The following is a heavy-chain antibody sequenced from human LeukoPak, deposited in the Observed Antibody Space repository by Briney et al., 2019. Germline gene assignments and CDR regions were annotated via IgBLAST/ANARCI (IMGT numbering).Heavy chain of an antibody. CDR3: AGAGYSSSWYYYYYYMDV. V-gene: IGHV3-74*01. Sequence: GGSLRLSCAASGFTFSSYWMHWVRQAPGKGLVWVSRINSDGSSTSYADSVKGRFTISRDNAKNTLYLQMNSLRAEDTAVYYCAGAGYSSSWYYYYYYMDVWGKGTTVTVSS. J-gene: IGHJ6*03. CDR1: GFTFSSYW. D-gene: IGHD6-13*01. CDR2: INSDGSST.